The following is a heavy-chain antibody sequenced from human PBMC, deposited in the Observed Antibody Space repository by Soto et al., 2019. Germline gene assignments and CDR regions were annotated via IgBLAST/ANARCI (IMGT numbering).Heavy chain of an antibody. D-gene: IGHD6-13*01. J-gene: IGHJ4*02. V-gene: IGHV3-73*01. CDR1: GFTFSGSA. CDR3: TSLTSPPYSAGDY. CDR2: IRSKANSYAT. Sequence: GGSLRLSCAASGFTFSGSAMHWVRQASGKGLEWVGRIRSKANSYATAYAASVKGRFTISRDDSKNTAYLQMNSLKTEDTAVYYCTSLTSPPYSAGDYWGQGTLVTVSS.